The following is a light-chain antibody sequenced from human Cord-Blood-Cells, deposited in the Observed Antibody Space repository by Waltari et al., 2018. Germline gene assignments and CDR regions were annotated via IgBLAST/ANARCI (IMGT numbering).Light chain of an antibody. J-gene: IGKJ2*01. V-gene: IGKV1-5*03. CDR3: QQYNNYPYT. CDR2: KAS. Sequence: DIQMTQSPSTLSASVGDRVTITCRASQSLSSWLAWYQQKPGKAPKLLIYKASSLESGVPSMFSGSGSGTEFTLTISSLQPDDFATYYCQQYNNYPYTFGQGTKLEIK. CDR1: QSLSSW.